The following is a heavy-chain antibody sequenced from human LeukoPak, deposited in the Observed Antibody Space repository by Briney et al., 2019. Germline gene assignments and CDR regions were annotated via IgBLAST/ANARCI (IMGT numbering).Heavy chain of an antibody. D-gene: IGHD3-9*01. CDR2: ISYSGNT. CDR3: ARVGYFDWFLFDY. V-gene: IGHV4-59*01. J-gene: IGHJ4*02. Sequence: SETLSLTCTVSGGSISSYYWSWIRQPPGKGLEWIGYISYSGNTNYNPSLKSRVTISVDTSKNQFSLKLTSVTAADTAVYYCARVGYFDWFLFDYWGQGTLVTVSS. CDR1: GGSISSYY.